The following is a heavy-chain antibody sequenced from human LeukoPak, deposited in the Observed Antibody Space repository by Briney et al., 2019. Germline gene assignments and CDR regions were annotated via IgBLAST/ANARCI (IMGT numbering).Heavy chain of an antibody. V-gene: IGHV4-34*01. CDR3: ARVVGRYYKIDF. J-gene: IGHJ4*02. CDR1: VGSFSDYY. Sequence: PSETLSLTCAVYVGSFSDYYWTWIRKPPGKGLEWIGEIHHSGSTNYKPSLKSRVTISVDTSKNQFSLKLTSLTAADTAVYYCARVVGRYYKIDFWGQGTPVTVSS. CDR2: IHHSGST. D-gene: IGHD1-26*01.